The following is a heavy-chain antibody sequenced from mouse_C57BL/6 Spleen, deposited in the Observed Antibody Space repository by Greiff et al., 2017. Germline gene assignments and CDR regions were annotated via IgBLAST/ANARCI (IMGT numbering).Heavy chain of an antibody. CDR3: ARHGDYEGFAY. D-gene: IGHD2-4*01. J-gene: IGHJ3*01. CDR1: GFTFSSYG. V-gene: IGHV5-6*02. CDR2: ISSGGSYT. Sequence: EVKLVESGGDLVKPGGSLKLSCAASGFTFSSYGMSWVRQTPDKRLEWVATISSGGSYTHYPDSVKGRFTISRDNTKNTLYLQMSSLKSEDTAMYYCARHGDYEGFAYWGKGTLVTVSA.